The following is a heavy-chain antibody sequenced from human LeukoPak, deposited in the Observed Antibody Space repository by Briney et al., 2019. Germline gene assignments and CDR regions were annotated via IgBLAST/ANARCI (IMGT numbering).Heavy chain of an antibody. Sequence: PSETLSLTCSVSGYSISTAYYWGWIRQPPGKGLEWIGSVLRTGNTHYSSSLKSRVTISVDTSTNQFSLQLRSVTAADTAIYYCATDPHPNWNSLLHENWGQGTLVTVSS. D-gene: IGHD1-7*01. CDR1: GYSISTAYY. CDR2: VLRTGNT. CDR3: ATDPHPNWNSLLHEN. V-gene: IGHV4-38-2*02. J-gene: IGHJ4*02.